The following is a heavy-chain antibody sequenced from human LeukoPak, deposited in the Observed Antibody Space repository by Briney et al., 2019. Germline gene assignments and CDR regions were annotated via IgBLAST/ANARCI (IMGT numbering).Heavy chain of an antibody. CDR1: GGSVSSGSYY. D-gene: IGHD3-10*01. CDR3: ARDVSTMVRGVIITNSWFDP. CDR2: IYYSGSA. Sequence: SETLSLTCTVSGGSVSSGSYYWSWIRQPPGKGLEWIGYIYYSGSANYNPSLKSRVTISVDTSKNQFSLKLSSVTAADTAVYYCARDVSTMVRGVIITNSWFDPWGQGTLVTASS. J-gene: IGHJ5*02. V-gene: IGHV4-61*01.